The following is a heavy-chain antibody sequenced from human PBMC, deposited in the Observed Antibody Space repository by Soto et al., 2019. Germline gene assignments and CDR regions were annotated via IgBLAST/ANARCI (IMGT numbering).Heavy chain of an antibody. J-gene: IGHJ6*02. Sequence: SGPTLVNPTQTLTLTCTFSGFSLSTSGVAVGWIRQPPGKALEWLALIYWDDDKRYSPSLKSRLTITKDTSKNQVVLTLTNMDPVDTATYYCAHSDSRVREGYYHHAMDVWGQGTPVTVSS. CDR1: GFSLSTSGVA. CDR3: AHSDSRVREGYYHHAMDV. D-gene: IGHD2-21*01. CDR2: IYWDDDK. V-gene: IGHV2-5*02.